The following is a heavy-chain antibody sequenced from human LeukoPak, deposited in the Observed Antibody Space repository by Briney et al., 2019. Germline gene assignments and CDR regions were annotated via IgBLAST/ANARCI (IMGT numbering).Heavy chain of an antibody. CDR2: IHYSGST. CDR3: ARPYRSGWSGSFDY. D-gene: IGHD6-19*01. V-gene: IGHV4-59*01. J-gene: IGHJ4*02. CDR1: GGSISSYS. Sequence: PSETLSLTCTVSGGSISSYSWSWIRQPPGKGLEWLGNIHYSGSTKYYPSRKSRVTILVDTSRNQLSLRMSSVTAADTAVYYCARPYRSGWSGSFDYWGQGTLVTVSS.